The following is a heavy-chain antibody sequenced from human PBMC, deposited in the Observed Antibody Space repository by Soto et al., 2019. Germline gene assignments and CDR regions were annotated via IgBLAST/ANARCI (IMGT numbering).Heavy chain of an antibody. CDR1: GFTFSSYG. CDR3: ANIPSSAAIKARDYYYYGMDV. CDR2: ISYDGSNK. V-gene: IGHV3-30*18. J-gene: IGHJ6*02. D-gene: IGHD2-2*02. Sequence: QVQLVESGGGVVQPGRSLRLSCAASGFTFSSYGMHWVRQAPGKGLEWVAVISYDGSNKYYADSVKGRFTISRDNSKNTLYLQMNSLRAEDTAVYYCANIPSSAAIKARDYYYYGMDVWGQGTTVTVSS.